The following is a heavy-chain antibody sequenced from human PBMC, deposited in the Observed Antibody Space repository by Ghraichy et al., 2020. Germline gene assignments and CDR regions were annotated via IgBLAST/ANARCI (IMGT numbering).Heavy chain of an antibody. CDR2: IYYSGST. CDR1: GDSISSYY. D-gene: IGHD1-26*01. CDR3: ARRSGSYAEGWFDP. Sequence: SETLSLTCTVSGDSISSYYWSWIRQPPGKGLEWIGYIYYSGSTNYNPSLKSRVTISVDTSKNQFSLKLSSVTAADTAVYYCARRSGSYAEGWFDPWGQGTLVTVSS. V-gene: IGHV4-59*01. J-gene: IGHJ5*02.